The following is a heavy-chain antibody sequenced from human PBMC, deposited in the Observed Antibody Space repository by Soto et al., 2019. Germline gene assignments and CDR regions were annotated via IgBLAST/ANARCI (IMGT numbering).Heavy chain of an antibody. Sequence: QVQLQESGPGLVKPSETLSLTCTVSGGSISRYYWCWIRQPPGKGLEWVGYIYYSGSPNYNPSLTNRLTKAVSTPTNRFPRSLSSATAGNTAAYSGAGTPPYGDCGDALDISGRGTMVTVSS. D-gene: IGHD4-17*01. CDR1: GGSISRYY. V-gene: IGHV4-59*01. CDR2: IYYSGSP. J-gene: IGHJ3*02. CDR3: AGTPPYGDCGDALDI.